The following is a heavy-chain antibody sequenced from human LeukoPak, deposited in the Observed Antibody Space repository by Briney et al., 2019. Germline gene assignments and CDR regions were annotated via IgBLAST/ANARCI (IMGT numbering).Heavy chain of an antibody. D-gene: IGHD3-22*01. CDR2: ISYSGSS. CDR3: ARSRDSSGYSADAFDT. V-gene: IGHV4-39*01. CDR1: GGSISSRSFY. J-gene: IGHJ3*02. Sequence: SETLSLTCTVSGGSISSRSFYWGCIRQPPGKGLEWIDSISYSGSSYYNPSLKSRVTISVDTSKNQFSLKLSSVTAADTAVYYCARSRDSSGYSADAFDTWGQGTLVTVS.